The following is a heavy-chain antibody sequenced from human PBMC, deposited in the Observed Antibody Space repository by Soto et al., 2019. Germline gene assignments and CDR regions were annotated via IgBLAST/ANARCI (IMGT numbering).Heavy chain of an antibody. CDR1: GFTFSSYW. V-gene: IGHV3-7*01. J-gene: IGHJ4*02. D-gene: IGHD2-15*01. CDR3: ARDEIHCSGGSCYLYYFDY. Sequence: GGSLRLSCAASGFTFSSYWMSWVLQAPWKGLEWVANIKQDGSEEYYVDSVKGRFTISRDNAKNSLYLQMNSLRAEDTAVYYCARDEIHCSGGSCYLYYFDYWGQGTLVTVSS. CDR2: IKQDGSEE.